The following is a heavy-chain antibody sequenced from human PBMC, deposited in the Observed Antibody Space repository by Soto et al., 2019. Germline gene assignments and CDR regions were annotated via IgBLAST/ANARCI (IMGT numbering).Heavy chain of an antibody. V-gene: IGHV3-73*02. Sequence: EVQLVESGGGLVQPGGSLKLSCAASGFTFSGSAMHWVRQAPGKGLEWVGRIRDKAYSYETAYAASVKGRFTISRDDSENTAYLQMNSLKAEDTAVYYCTRHEYYYRWGSSDDNWGQGTLVTVSS. CDR1: GFTFSGSA. CDR3: TRHEYYYRWGSSDDN. D-gene: IGHD3-10*01. CDR2: IRDKAYSYET. J-gene: IGHJ4*02.